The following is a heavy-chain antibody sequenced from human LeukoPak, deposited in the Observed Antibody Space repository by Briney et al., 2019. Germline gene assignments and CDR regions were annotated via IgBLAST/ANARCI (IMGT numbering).Heavy chain of an antibody. J-gene: IGHJ5*02. CDR2: ISTDVSHK. V-gene: IGHV3-30*18. Sequence: GGSLRLSCAASGFTFSSYSMNWVRQAPGKGLEWVALISTDVSHKDYADSVKGRFTLSRDNSKNTLYLQMNSLRVEDTAVYYCAKDGTSSWFGEATWGQGTLVTVSS. D-gene: IGHD6-13*01. CDR1: GFTFSSYS. CDR3: AKDGTSSWFGEAT.